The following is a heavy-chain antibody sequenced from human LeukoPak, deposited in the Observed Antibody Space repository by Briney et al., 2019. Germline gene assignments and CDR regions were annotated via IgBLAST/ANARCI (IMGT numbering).Heavy chain of an antibody. Sequence: GGSLRLSCAASGFTFSDYYMSWIRQAPGKGLEWVSYISSSGSTIYYADSVKGRFTISRDSAKNSLYLQMNSLRAEDTAVYYCARETYYYDSSGYYYYYYMDVWGKGTTVTVSS. J-gene: IGHJ6*03. V-gene: IGHV3-11*04. CDR1: GFTFSDYY. CDR3: ARETYYYDSSGYYYYYYMDV. CDR2: ISSSGSTI. D-gene: IGHD3-22*01.